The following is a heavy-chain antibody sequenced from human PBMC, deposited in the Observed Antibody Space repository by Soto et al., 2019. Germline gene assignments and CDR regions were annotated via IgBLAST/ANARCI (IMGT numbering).Heavy chain of an antibody. Sequence: PGGSLRLSCAASGFTFSSYSMNWVRQAPGKGLEWVSYISSSGTTIYYADSVKGRFTISRDNSKNSLYLQMNSLRAEDTAVYYWAKDDSSGYNAFDIWGQGTMVTVSS. J-gene: IGHJ3*02. CDR2: ISSSGTTI. D-gene: IGHD3-22*01. V-gene: IGHV3-48*01. CDR1: GFTFSSYS. CDR3: AKDDSSGYNAFDI.